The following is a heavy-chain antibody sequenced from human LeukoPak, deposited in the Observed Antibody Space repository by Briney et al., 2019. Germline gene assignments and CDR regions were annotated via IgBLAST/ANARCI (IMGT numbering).Heavy chain of an antibody. CDR2: IFYSGAT. Sequence: SETLSLTCTVSGDSISINYNWGWIRQPPGKGLEWIGIIFYSGATYYSPSLKSRVTISVDTSKNQFSLKLSSMTAADTAVYYCVRHRQWLLFPDYWGQGTLVTVSS. V-gene: IGHV4-39*01. CDR3: VRHRQWLLFPDY. CDR1: GDSISINYN. J-gene: IGHJ4*02. D-gene: IGHD6-19*01.